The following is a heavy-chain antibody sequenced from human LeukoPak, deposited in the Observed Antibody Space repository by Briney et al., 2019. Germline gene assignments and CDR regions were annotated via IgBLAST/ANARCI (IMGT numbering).Heavy chain of an antibody. CDR3: ARVSMLERRVARFDY. Sequence: ASVKVSCKASGYTFTGYYMHWVQQAPGQGLEWMGWINPNSGGTNYAQKFQGRVTMTRDTSISTAYMELSRLRSDDTAVYYCARVSMLERRVARFDYWGQGTLVTVSS. D-gene: IGHD1-1*01. CDR1: GYTFTGYY. V-gene: IGHV1-2*02. CDR2: INPNSGGT. J-gene: IGHJ4*02.